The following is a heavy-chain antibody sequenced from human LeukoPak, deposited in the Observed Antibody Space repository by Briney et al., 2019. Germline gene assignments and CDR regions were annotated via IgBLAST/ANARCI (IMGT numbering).Heavy chain of an antibody. V-gene: IGHV3-23*01. CDR3: AHRYSSGWYDY. J-gene: IGHJ4*02. D-gene: IGHD6-19*01. Sequence: TGGSLRLSCAASGFTFSSYAMSWVRQAQGKGLEWVSAISGSGGSTYYADSVKGRFTISRDNSKNTLYLQMNSLRAEDTAVYYCAHRYSSGWYDYWGQGTLVTVSS. CDR2: ISGSGGST. CDR1: GFTFSSYA.